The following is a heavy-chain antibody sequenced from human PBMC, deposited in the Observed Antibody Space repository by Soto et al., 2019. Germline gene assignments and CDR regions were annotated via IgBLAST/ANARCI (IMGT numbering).Heavy chain of an antibody. V-gene: IGHV3-30*18. Sequence: QVQLVESGGGVVQPGRSLRLSCAASGFTFSSYGMHWVRQAPGKGLEWVAVISYDGSNKYYADSVKGRFTISRDNSKNTLYLQMNSLRAEDTAVYYCAKDSPYANQHWGQGTLVTVSS. CDR1: GFTFSSYG. CDR2: ISYDGSNK. D-gene: IGHD4-17*01. CDR3: AKDSPYANQH. J-gene: IGHJ1*01.